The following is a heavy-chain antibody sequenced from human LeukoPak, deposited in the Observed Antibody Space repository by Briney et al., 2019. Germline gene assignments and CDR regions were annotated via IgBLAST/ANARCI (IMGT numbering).Heavy chain of an antibody. Sequence: SQTLSLTCTVSGVSISSGDYYWSWPRQPPGKGLEWIGYIYYSGSTYYNPSLKSRVTISVDTSKNQFSLKLSSVTAADTAVYYCARDGVRLPLDYWGQGTLVTVSS. CDR3: ARDGVRLPLDY. V-gene: IGHV4-30-4*01. CDR1: GVSISSGDYY. J-gene: IGHJ4*02. CDR2: IYYSGST. D-gene: IGHD2-15*01.